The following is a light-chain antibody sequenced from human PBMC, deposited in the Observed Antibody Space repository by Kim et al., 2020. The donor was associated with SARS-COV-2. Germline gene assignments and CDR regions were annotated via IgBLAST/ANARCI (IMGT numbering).Light chain of an antibody. V-gene: IGLV3-19*01. CDR3: NSRDSSGNHLV. CDR1: SLRSYY. Sequence: SSELIQDPAVSVALGQTVRITCQGDSLRSYYASWYQQKPGQAPVLVIYGKNNRPSGIPDRFSGSSSGNTASLTITGAQAEDEADYYCNSRDSSGNHLVFG. CDR2: GKN. J-gene: IGLJ3*02.